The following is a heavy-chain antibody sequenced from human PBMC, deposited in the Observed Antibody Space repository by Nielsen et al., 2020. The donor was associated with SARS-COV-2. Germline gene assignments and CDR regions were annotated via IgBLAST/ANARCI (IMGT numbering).Heavy chain of an antibody. D-gene: IGHD2-21*02. V-gene: IGHV3-21*04. Sequence: GGSLRLSCAASGFTFSSYEMNWVRQAPGKGLEWVSSISSSSSYIYYADSVKGRFTISRDNSKNTLDLQMNSLRAEDTVVYYCARENVVVVTAILEYYYYYGVDVWGQGTTVTVSS. CDR3: ARENVVVVTAILEYYYYYGVDV. CDR2: ISSSSSYI. J-gene: IGHJ6*02. CDR1: GFTFSSYE.